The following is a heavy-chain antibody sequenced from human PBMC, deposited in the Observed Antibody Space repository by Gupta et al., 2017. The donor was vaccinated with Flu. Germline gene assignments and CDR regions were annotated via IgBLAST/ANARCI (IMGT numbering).Heavy chain of an antibody. Sequence: QLVQSGGVLVKPGGSLRLSCLGSGFTFPAYFITWILQAPGKGLEWLADISSSGRTGYNTDSVQGRFTVARDNSKNTVFLHMGALRDEDTATYYCARYRRDLVGGYYYYYMDVWGKGATVTVSS. CDR3: ARYRRDLVGGYYYYYMDV. V-gene: IGHV3-11*01. CDR1: GFTFPAYF. D-gene: IGHD3-16*01. CDR2: ISSSGRTG. J-gene: IGHJ6*03.